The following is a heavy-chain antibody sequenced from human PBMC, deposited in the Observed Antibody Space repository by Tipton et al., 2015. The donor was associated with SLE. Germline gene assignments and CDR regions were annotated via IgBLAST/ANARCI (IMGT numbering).Heavy chain of an antibody. CDR3: ARESVAVAGTEY. CDR1: GGSISSSSYY. Sequence: TLSLTCTVSGGSISSSSYYWGWIRQPPGKGLEWIGSIYYSGSTYYNPSLKSRVTISVDTSKNQFSLKVTSVTAADTAVYYCARESVAVAGTEYWGQGSLVTVSS. J-gene: IGHJ4*02. V-gene: IGHV4-39*07. D-gene: IGHD6-19*01. CDR2: IYYSGST.